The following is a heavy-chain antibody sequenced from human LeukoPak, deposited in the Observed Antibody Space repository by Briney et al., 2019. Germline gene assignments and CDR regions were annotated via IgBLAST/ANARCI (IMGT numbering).Heavy chain of an antibody. V-gene: IGHV3-30-3*01. Sequence: GGSLRLSCAASGFIFSSYAVHWVRQAPGKGLEWVALISYDGSNKYYADSVKGRFTISRDSSNSTLYLQMNSLRAEDTAVYYCARDQGALDYYYMDVWGKGTTVTVSS. CDR3: ARDQGALDYYYMDV. CDR2: ISYDGSNK. CDR1: GFIFSSYA. J-gene: IGHJ6*03.